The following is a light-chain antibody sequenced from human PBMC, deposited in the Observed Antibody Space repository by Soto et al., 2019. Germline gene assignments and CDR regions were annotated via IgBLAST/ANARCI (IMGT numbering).Light chain of an antibody. CDR1: QGISSY. CDR3: QQSYSTPQT. J-gene: IGKJ1*01. V-gene: IGKV1-39*01. CDR2: AAS. Sequence: DIQMTQPPSSLSASVGDRVTITCRASQGISSYLNWYQQKPGKAPKLLIYAASSLQSGVPSRFSGSGSGTDFTLTISSLQPEDFATYYCQQSYSTPQTFGQGTKVDIK.